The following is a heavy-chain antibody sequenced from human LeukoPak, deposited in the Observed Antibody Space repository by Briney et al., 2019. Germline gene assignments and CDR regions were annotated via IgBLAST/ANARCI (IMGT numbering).Heavy chain of an antibody. D-gene: IGHD3-9*01. V-gene: IGHV4-59*05. J-gene: IGHJ6*02. Sequence: SETLSLTCTVSGGSISSYYWSWIRQPPGKGLEWIGSIYYSGSTYYNPSLKSRVTISVDTSKNQFSLKLSSVTAADTAVYYCATQYYDILTGYPLYGMDVWGQGTTVTVSS. CDR2: IYYSGST. CDR1: GGSISSYY. CDR3: ATQYYDILTGYPLYGMDV.